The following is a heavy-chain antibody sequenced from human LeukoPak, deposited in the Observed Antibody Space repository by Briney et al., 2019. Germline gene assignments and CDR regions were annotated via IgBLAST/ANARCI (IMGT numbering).Heavy chain of an antibody. Sequence: SQTLSLTCTVSGGSISSGGYYWSWIRQRPGKGLEWIGYIYYSGSTYYNPSLKSRVTISVDTSKNQFSLKLSSVTAADTAVYYCARDGVRDGVARWGQGTLVTVSS. J-gene: IGHJ4*02. CDR3: ARDGVRDGVAR. D-gene: IGHD3-10*01. V-gene: IGHV4-31*03. CDR1: GGSISSGGYY. CDR2: IYYSGST.